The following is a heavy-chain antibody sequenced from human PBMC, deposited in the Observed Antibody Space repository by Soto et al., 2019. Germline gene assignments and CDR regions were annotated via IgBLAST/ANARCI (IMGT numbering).Heavy chain of an antibody. Sequence: QVQLQESGPGLVKPSETLSLTCSVSGGSISSHYWSWIRQAPGKGLEWIGFIYFIGSTYYNPSLESRATMSVDTSKNQISLNVSSVTAADTAVYYCARQVAYNWNDPSVFDFWGWGTLVTVSS. J-gene: IGHJ4*02. D-gene: IGHD1-1*01. CDR3: ARQVAYNWNDPSVFDF. CDR2: IYFIGST. V-gene: IGHV4-59*08. CDR1: GGSISSHY.